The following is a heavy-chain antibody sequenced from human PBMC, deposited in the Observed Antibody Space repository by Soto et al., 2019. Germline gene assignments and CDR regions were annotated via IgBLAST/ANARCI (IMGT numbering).Heavy chain of an antibody. CDR3: ANNGVAVAEVRAFDI. CDR1: GFTFSSYA. D-gene: IGHD6-19*01. V-gene: IGHV3-23*01. J-gene: IGHJ3*02. CDR2: ISGSGGST. Sequence: GGSLRLSCAASGFTFSSYAMSWVRQAPGKGLEWVSAISGSGGSTYYADSVKGGFTISRDNSKNTLYLQMNSLRAEDTAVYYCANNGVAVAEVRAFDIWGQGTMVTVSS.